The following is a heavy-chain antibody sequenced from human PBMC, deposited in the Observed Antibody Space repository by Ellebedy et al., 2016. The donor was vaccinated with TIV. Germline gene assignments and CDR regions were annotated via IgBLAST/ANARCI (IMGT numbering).Heavy chain of an antibody. CDR1: GFTFSSYW. J-gene: IGHJ5*02. Sequence: PGGSLRLSCAASGFTFSSYWMSWVRQAPGKGLEWVANIKEDGSEKNYVDSVKGRFTISRDNAKNSLYLQMNSLGADDTAVYYCVSADPNWFDPWGQGTLVTVSS. CDR3: VSADPNWFDP. V-gene: IGHV3-7*01. CDR2: IKEDGSEK.